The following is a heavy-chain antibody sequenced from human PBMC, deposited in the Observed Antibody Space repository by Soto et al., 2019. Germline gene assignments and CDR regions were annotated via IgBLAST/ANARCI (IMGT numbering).Heavy chain of an antibody. V-gene: IGHV4-61*03. CDR3: ARDIRGYSRAFDY. J-gene: IGHJ4*02. CDR2: ISATGST. Sequence: SETLSLTCTVSGDSVGSASYYWTWIRQPPGEGLEWIGYISATGSTNYNPSLKSRLTISVDTSKNHFSLRLSSVTAAGTAVYYCARDIRGYSRAFDYWGQGTLVTVSS. CDR1: GDSVGSASYY. D-gene: IGHD5-18*01.